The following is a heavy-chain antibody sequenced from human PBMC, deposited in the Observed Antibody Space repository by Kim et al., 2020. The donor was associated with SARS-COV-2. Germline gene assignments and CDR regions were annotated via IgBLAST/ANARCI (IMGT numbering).Heavy chain of an antibody. V-gene: IGHV4-4*07. CDR2: FYTSEST. CDR3: ARVPFGSGNFHL. CDR1: GGSISDYY. D-gene: IGHD3-10*01. Sequence: SETLSLTCTVSGGSISDYYWSWIRQPAGKGLEWIGRFYTSESTNYNPSLKSRVTMSVDTSKNQFSLHLASVTAADTAVYYCARVPFGSGNFHLWGQGTLVTVSS. J-gene: IGHJ5*02.